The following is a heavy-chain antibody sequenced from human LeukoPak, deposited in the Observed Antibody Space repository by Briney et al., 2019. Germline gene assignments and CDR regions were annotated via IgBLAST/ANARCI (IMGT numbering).Heavy chain of an antibody. J-gene: IGHJ6*03. Sequence: TGGSLRLSCAASGFTFSSYWMHWVRQAPGKGLVWVARINSDGSSTSYADSVKGRFTISRDNAKNTLYLQMNSLRAEDTAVYYCTRDGGIKRPTTPYDYYYYYMDLWGKGTTVTVSS. V-gene: IGHV3-74*01. D-gene: IGHD3-16*01. CDR2: INSDGSST. CDR3: TRDGGIKRPTTPYDYYYYYMDL. CDR1: GFTFSSYW.